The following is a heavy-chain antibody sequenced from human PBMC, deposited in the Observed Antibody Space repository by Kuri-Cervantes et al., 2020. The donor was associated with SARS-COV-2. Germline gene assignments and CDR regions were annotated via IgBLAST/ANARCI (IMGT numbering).Heavy chain of an antibody. V-gene: IGHV3-21*05. CDR1: GFTFSSYS. D-gene: IGHD6-19*01. CDR3: ARAGSGWYREGKYFQH. CDR2: ISSGSSYT. Sequence: ETLSLTCAASGFTFSSYSMNWVRQAPGRGLEWASYISSGSSYTNYADSVKGRFTISRDNAKNSLYLQMNSLRAEDTAVYYCARAGSGWYREGKYFQHWGQGTLVTVSS. J-gene: IGHJ1*01.